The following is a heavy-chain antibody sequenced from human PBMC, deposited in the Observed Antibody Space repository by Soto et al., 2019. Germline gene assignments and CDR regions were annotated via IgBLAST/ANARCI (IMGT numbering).Heavy chain of an antibody. CDR1: GGSISSGVYY. J-gene: IGHJ6*02. Sequence: PSETLSLTCTVSGGSISSGVYYWIGIRQHPGKVLEWIGYIYYSGSTYYNPSLKSRVTISVDTSKNQFSLKLSSVTAADTAVYYCARDRGVTSSYYYYYGMDVWGQGTTVTVSS. D-gene: IGHD4-4*01. CDR3: ARDRGVTSSYYYYYGMDV. V-gene: IGHV4-31*03. CDR2: IYYSGST.